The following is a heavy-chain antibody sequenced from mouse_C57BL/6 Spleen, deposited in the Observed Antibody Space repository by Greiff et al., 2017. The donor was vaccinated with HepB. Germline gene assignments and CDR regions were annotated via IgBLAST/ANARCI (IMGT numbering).Heavy chain of an antibody. CDR2: IDPSDSYT. CDR1: GYTFTSYW. CDR3: ARRYGSRTGYFDV. J-gene: IGHJ1*03. V-gene: IGHV1-69*01. D-gene: IGHD1-1*01. Sequence: VQLQQPGAELVMPGASVKLSCKASGYTFTSYWMHWVKQRPGQGLEWIGEIDPSDSYTNYNQKFKGKSTLTVDKSSSTAYMQLSSLTSEDSAVYYCARRYGSRTGYFDVWGTGTTVTVSS.